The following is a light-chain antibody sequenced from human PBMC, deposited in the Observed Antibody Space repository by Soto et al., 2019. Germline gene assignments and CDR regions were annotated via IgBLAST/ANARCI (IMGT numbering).Light chain of an antibody. V-gene: IGKV1-39*01. J-gene: IGKJ1*01. CDR3: QQSYTTPWT. CDR1: QGIGND. Sequence: IPLTQSPSTLSASVGARVTISCGASQGIGNDLAWFQQNPGKAPKLLIYAASSLQSGVPSRFSGSGSGTDFTLTITSLQPEDFATYYCQQSYTTPWTFGQGTIVDIK. CDR2: AAS.